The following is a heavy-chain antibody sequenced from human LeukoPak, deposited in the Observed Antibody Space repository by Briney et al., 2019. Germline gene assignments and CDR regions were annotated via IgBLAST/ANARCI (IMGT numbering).Heavy chain of an antibody. CDR1: GFTFSSYG. Sequence: GGSLRLSCAASGFTFSSYGMHWVRQAPGKGLEWVAFIRYDGSNKYYADSVKGRFTISRDNSKNTLYLQMNSLRAEDTAVYYCAKDRSLLWFVGFDYWGQGTLVTVSS. CDR2: IRYDGSNK. J-gene: IGHJ4*02. V-gene: IGHV3-30*02. D-gene: IGHD3-10*01. CDR3: AKDRSLLWFVGFDY.